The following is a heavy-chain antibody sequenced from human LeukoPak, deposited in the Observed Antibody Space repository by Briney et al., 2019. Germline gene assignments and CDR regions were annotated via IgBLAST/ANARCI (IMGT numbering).Heavy chain of an antibody. D-gene: IGHD3-10*01. CDR3: ARKGWFGESYDREFDY. CDR1: GGTFSSYA. V-gene: IGHV1-69*05. CDR2: IIPIFGTA. Sequence: GASVKVSCKASGGTFSSYAISWVRQAPGQGLEWMGGIIPIFGTANYAQKFQGRVTITTDESTSTAYMELSSLRSEDTAVYYCARKGWFGESYDREFDYWGQGTLVTVSS. J-gene: IGHJ4*02.